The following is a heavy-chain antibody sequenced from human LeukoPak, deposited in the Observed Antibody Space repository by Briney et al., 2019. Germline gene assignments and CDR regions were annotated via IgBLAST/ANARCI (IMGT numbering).Heavy chain of an antibody. CDR2: IIPIFGTA. J-gene: IGHJ5*02. D-gene: IGHD1-1*01. CDR3: ASTRRYNSNDVNWFDP. CDR1: GGTFSSYA. Sequence: SVKVSCKASGGTFSSYAISWVRQAPGQGLEWMGGIIPIFGTANYAQKFQGRVTITAGESTSTAYMELSSLRSEDTAVYYCASTRRYNSNDVNWFDPWGQGTLVTVSS. V-gene: IGHV1-69*01.